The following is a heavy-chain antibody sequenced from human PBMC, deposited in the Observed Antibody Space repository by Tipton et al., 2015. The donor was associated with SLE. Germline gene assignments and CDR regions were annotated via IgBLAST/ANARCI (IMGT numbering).Heavy chain of an antibody. CDR2: IYTSGST. Sequence: TLSLTCTVSGGSISSYYWSWIRQPAGKGLEWIGRIYTSGSTNYNPSLKSRVTISVDTSKNQFSLKLSSVTAADTAVYYCARGKRHYDVLTGYYSKPHYFDFWGQGTVVAVSP. V-gene: IGHV4-4*07. CDR1: GGSISSYY. D-gene: IGHD3-9*01. CDR3: ARGKRHYDVLTGYYSKPHYFDF. J-gene: IGHJ4*02.